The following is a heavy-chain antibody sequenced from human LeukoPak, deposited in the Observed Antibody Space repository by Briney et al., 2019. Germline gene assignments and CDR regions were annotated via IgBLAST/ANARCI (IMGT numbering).Heavy chain of an antibody. CDR1: GGSFSGCY. Sequence: PSETLSLTCAVYGGSFSGCYWSWIRQPPGKGLEWIGEINHSGSTNYNPSLKSRVTISVDTSKNQFSLKLSSVTAPDTAVYYCARKRVGCSSTSCYFGYFDYWGQGTLVTVSS. CDR2: INHSGST. V-gene: IGHV4-34*01. CDR3: ARKRVGCSSTSCYFGYFDY. D-gene: IGHD2-2*01. J-gene: IGHJ4*02.